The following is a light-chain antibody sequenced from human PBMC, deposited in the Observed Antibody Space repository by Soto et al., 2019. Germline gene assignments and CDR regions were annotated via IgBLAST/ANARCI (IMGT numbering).Light chain of an antibody. V-gene: IGKV3-15*01. CDR1: ESISSN. J-gene: IGKJ2*01. Sequence: MLMTQSPDTLSVSPGERATLSCRASESISSNLAWYRQKPGQAPRLLIYGASTRAPGVPARFSGTGSGTEFTLTISSLQSEDFAVYYCHHYGGSQYTFGQGTKLEI. CDR3: HHYGGSQYT. CDR2: GAS.